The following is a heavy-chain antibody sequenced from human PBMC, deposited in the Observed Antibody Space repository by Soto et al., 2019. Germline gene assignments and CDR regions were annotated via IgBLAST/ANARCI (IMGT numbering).Heavy chain of an antibody. J-gene: IGHJ5*02. V-gene: IGHV3-23*01. Sequence: GGSLRLSCSASGFTASAHSINLFAMNWVRQAPGKELLWGYSISGGGTSTYYADSVKGRYTVSRDNSKNTLYLEMNSLGDDDTAVYYCAKRQVIPILDHFGPWGPGTMVTVSS. CDR3: AKRQVIPILDHFGP. D-gene: IGHD3-3*01. CDR1: GFTASAHSINLFA. CDR2: ISGGGTST.